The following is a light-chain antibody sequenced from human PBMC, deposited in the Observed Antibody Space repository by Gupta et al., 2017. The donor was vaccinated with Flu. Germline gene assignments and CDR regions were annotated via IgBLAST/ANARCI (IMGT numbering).Light chain of an antibody. J-gene: IGKJ1*01. Sequence: TLSLSPGERATLSCRPSQSVAGNHLAWYQQKPGQAPRLLIYGAFNRATGIPDRFSGSRSGTDFTLTISSLEPEDFAVYYCQWYDNSPQWTFGQGTRVEIK. CDR3: QWYDNSPQWT. CDR2: GAF. CDR1: QSVAGNH. V-gene: IGKV3-20*01.